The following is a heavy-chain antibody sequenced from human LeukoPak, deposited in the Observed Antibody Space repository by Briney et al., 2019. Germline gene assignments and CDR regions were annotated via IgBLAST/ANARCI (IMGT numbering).Heavy chain of an antibody. CDR3: ARSSSWYYFDY. CDR2: INTNTGNP. CDR1: GYTFTGYY. J-gene: IGHJ4*02. D-gene: IGHD6-13*01. Sequence: ASVKVSCKASGYTFTGYYMHWVRQAPGQGLEWMGWINTNTGNPTYAQGFTGRFVFSLDTSVSTAYLQISSLKAEDTAVYYCARSSSWYYFDYWGQGTLVTVSS. V-gene: IGHV7-4-1*02.